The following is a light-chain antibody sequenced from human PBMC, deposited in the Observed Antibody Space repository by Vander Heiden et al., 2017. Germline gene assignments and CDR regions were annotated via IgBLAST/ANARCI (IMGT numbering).Light chain of an antibody. Sequence: DIQMTQFPSSLSASVGDRITITRRASQTISNYLNWYQQKPGNDPKLLIFTASNLQSGVPSRFSSSGSGTLFTLSISSLQPEDFATYYCQQSYSTPVYTFGQGTKLEIK. V-gene: IGKV1-39*01. J-gene: IGKJ2*01. CDR2: TAS. CDR3: QQSYSTPVYT. CDR1: QTISNY.